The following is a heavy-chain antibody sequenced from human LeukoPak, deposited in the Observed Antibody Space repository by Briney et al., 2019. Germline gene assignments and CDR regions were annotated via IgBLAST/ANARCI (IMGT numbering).Heavy chain of an antibody. CDR3: AREGNALSNSSSWYNWFDP. Sequence: ASVKVSCKASGYTFTSYDINWVRQATGQGLEWMGWINPNSGGTNYAQKFQGRVTMTRDTSISTAYMELSRLRSDDTAVYYCAREGNALSNSSSWYNWFDPWGQGTLVTVSS. D-gene: IGHD6-13*01. CDR2: INPNSGGT. J-gene: IGHJ5*02. V-gene: IGHV1-2*02. CDR1: GYTFTSYD.